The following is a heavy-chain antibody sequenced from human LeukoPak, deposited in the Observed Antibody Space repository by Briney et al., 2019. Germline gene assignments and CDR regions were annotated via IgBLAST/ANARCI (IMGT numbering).Heavy chain of an antibody. CDR2: IYSSGST. V-gene: IGHV3-53*01. Sequence: GGSLRLSCAASGFTVSGNYMSWVRQAPGKGLEWVSVIYSSGSTYYADSVKGRFTISRDNSKNTLYLQMNSLRAEDTAVYYCAKDLGSGSPGFDIWGQGTMVTVSS. D-gene: IGHD3-10*01. CDR1: GFTVSGNY. J-gene: IGHJ3*02. CDR3: AKDLGSGSPGFDI.